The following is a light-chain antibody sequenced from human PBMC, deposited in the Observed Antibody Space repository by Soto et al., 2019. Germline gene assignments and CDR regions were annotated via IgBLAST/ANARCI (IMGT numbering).Light chain of an antibody. CDR2: KAS. V-gene: IGKV1-5*03. CDR1: QSISRW. J-gene: IGKJ3*01. Sequence: DIQMTQSPSTLSASVGDRVTITCRASQSISRWVAWYQQKPGRAPKLLIYKASTLESGVPSRFSGSGSGTEFILTISSLQPDDFATYYCQQYHSYPLTFGPGTKMDI. CDR3: QQYHSYPLT.